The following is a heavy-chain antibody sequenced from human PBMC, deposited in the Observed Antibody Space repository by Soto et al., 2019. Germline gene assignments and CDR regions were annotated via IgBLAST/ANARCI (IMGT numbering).Heavy chain of an antibody. CDR2: VKSKADGGTA. J-gene: IGHJ4*02. V-gene: IGHV3-15*07. CDR1: GFSITNTW. CDR3: NSYPDFWGGHTPL. D-gene: IGHD3-3*01. Sequence: EVQLVESGGGLVQPGGSLRLSCAASGFSITNTWMHWVRQAPGQGLEWVGRVKSKADGGTADYAAPVNGRFTVSRDDSKNTQYLQMNSLKMEDTAVYYCNSYPDFWGGHTPLWGQGTLVTVSS.